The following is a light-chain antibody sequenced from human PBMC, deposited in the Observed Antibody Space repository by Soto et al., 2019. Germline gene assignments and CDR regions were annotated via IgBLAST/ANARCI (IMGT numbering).Light chain of an antibody. CDR2: GAS. CDR3: QQYYDWPPIT. J-gene: IGKJ5*01. Sequence: DIVMTQSPATLSVSPGERATLSCRASQSVSSYLAWYQQKPGQAPRLLIYGASTRATGIPARFSGSGSGTEFTLTISSLQSEDFAIYYCQQYYDWPPITFGQGTRLEIK. CDR1: QSVSSY. V-gene: IGKV3-15*01.